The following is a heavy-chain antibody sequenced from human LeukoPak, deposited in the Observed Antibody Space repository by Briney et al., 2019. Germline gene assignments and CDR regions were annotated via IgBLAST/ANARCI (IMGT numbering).Heavy chain of an antibody. V-gene: IGHV3-7*01. Sequence: GGSLRLSYAASGFTFSNYWMSWVRQAPGKGLEWVANIKQDGSEKYYVDSVKGRLTVSRDNAQNSLYLQMNSVRGEDTAVYYCARDLGIDRFDCWGQGSLVTVSS. CDR1: GFTFSNYW. CDR2: IKQDGSEK. J-gene: IGHJ4*02. CDR3: ARDLGIDRFDC. D-gene: IGHD1-26*01.